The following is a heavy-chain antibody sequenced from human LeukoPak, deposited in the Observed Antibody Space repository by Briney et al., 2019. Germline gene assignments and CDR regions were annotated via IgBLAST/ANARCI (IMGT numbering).Heavy chain of an antibody. CDR3: AILGGYPNWFDP. J-gene: IGHJ5*02. Sequence: SETLSLTCAVYGGSFSGYYWSWIRQPPGKGLEWIGEINHSGSANYSPSLKSRVTISMDTSKNQFSLKLSSVTAADTAVYYCAILGGYPNWFDPWGQGTLVTVSS. CDR1: GGSFSGYY. V-gene: IGHV4-34*01. CDR2: INHSGSA. D-gene: IGHD6-13*01.